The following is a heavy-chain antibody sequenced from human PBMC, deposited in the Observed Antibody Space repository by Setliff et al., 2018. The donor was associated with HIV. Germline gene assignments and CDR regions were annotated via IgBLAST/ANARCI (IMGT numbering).Heavy chain of an antibody. Sequence: GGSLRLSCAASGFTVSSTYMSWVRQSPVRGLEWVSVVYSAGNTYYADSVKGRFTVSRDESENTMYLQMRSLRAEDTAMYYCTRRRRAPGTGDLEAHWGQGTLVTVSS. J-gene: IGHJ4*02. V-gene: IGHV3-53*01. CDR3: TRRRRAPGTGDLEAH. CDR2: VYSAGNT. D-gene: IGHD3-3*01. CDR1: GFTVSSTY.